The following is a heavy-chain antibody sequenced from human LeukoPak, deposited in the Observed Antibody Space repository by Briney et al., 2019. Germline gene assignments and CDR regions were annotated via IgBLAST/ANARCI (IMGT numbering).Heavy chain of an antibody. J-gene: IGHJ4*02. V-gene: IGHV3-30*04. CDR3: AKGPYGDYFFEY. Sequence: QPGGSLRLSCAASGFTFSSYAMSWVRQAPGKGLEWVAVISYDGSNKYYADSVKGRFTISRDNSKNTLSLQINSLRAEDTAVYFCAKGPYGDYFFEYWGQGTLVTVSS. CDR2: ISYDGSNK. D-gene: IGHD4-17*01. CDR1: GFTFSSYA.